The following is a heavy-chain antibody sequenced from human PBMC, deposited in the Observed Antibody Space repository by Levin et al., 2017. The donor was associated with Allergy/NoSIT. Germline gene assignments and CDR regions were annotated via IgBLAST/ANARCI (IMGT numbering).Heavy chain of an antibody. CDR3: ARGHTPTQLWSADDY. CDR1: GFTFSDYY. Sequence: GGSLRLSCAASGFTFSDYYMSWIRQAPGKGLEWVSYISSSGSTIYYADSVKGRFTISRDNAKNSLYLQMNSLRAEDTAVYYCARGHTPTQLWSADDYWGQGTLVTVSS. V-gene: IGHV3-11*01. J-gene: IGHJ4*02. CDR2: ISSSGSTI. D-gene: IGHD5-18*01.